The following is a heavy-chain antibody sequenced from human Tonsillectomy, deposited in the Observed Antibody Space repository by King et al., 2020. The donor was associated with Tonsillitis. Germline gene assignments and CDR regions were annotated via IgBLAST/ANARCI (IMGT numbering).Heavy chain of an antibody. CDR1: GFTFSSYA. Sequence: VQLVESGGGLVQPGGSLRLSCAASGFTFSSYAMSWVRQAPGKGLEWVSAISGSGGSTYYADSVKGRFTISRDNSKNTLYLQMKSLRAEATALYYCAKSLPLAVLWGSYAIYYFDYWGQGTLVTVSS. CDR3: AKSLPLAVLWGSYAIYYFDY. V-gene: IGHV3-23*04. D-gene: IGHD1-26*01. J-gene: IGHJ4*02. CDR2: ISGSGGST.